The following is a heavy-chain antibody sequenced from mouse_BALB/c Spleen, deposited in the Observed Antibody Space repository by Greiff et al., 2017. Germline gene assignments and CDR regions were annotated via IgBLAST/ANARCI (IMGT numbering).Heavy chain of an antibody. CDR3: AIGNFDV. D-gene: IGHD2-14*01. Sequence: DVKLVESGGGLVQPGGSLKLSCAASGFTFSSYTMSWVRQTPEKRLEWVAYISNGGGSTYYPDTVKGRFTISRDNAKNTLYLQMSSLKSEDTAMYYCAIGNFDVWGAGTTVTVSS. V-gene: IGHV5-12-2*01. J-gene: IGHJ1*01. CDR1: GFTFSSYT. CDR2: ISNGGGST.